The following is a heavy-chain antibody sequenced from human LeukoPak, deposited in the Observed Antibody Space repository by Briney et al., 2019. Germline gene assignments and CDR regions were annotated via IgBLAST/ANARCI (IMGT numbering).Heavy chain of an antibody. CDR3: ARVVVGVTNRFDP. CDR1: GFIFSSYW. Sequence: GGSLRLSCAASGFIFSSYWMSWVRQAPGKGLEWEANINQAGSEKYYVDSVRGRFTISRDNAKNSLFLQMNSLRAEDTAVYFCARVVVGVTNRFDPWGQGTLVIVSS. J-gene: IGHJ5*02. V-gene: IGHV3-7*05. D-gene: IGHD2-15*01. CDR2: INQAGSEK.